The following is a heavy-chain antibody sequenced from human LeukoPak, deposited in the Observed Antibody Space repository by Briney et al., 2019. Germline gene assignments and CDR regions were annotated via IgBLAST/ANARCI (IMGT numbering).Heavy chain of an antibody. CDR3: ARDPGEYDFWSGYYPSNWFDP. CDR2: IYTSGST. CDR1: GGSISSYY. D-gene: IGHD3-3*01. V-gene: IGHV4-4*07. Sequence: PSETLSLTCTVSGGSISSYYWSWIRQPAGKGLEWIGRIYTSGSTNYNPPLKSRVTMSVDTSKNHFSLKLSSVTAADTAVYYCARDPGEYDFWSGYYPSNWFDPWGQGTLVTVSS. J-gene: IGHJ5*02.